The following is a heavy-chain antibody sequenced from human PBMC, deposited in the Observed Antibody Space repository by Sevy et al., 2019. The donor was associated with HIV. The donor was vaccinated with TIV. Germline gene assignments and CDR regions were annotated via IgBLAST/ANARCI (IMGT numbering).Heavy chain of an antibody. CDR2: IKQDGSEK. Sequence: GGSLRLSCAASGFTFSSYWMSWVRQAPGKGLEWVANIKQDGSEKYDVDSVKGRFTTSRDNAKNSLYLQMNSLRAEDTAVYYCAREVLRYFDWFYYYMDVWGKGTTVTVSS. CDR1: GFTFSSYW. CDR3: AREVLRYFDWFYYYMDV. V-gene: IGHV3-7*03. J-gene: IGHJ6*03. D-gene: IGHD3-9*01.